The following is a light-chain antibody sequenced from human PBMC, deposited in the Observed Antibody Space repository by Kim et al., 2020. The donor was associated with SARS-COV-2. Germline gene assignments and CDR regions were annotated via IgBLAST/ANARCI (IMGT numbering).Light chain of an antibody. CDR1: SDDVGGYKY. V-gene: IGLV2-11*01. CDR3: CSYAGSYIVI. Sequence: QSALTQPRSVSGSPGQSVTISCTGTSDDVGGYKYVSWYQQHPGKAPELVIYDVSERPSGVPDRFSGSKSGNTASLTISGLQAEDEADYYCCSYAGSYIVIFGEGTKVTVL. CDR2: DVS. J-gene: IGLJ2*01.